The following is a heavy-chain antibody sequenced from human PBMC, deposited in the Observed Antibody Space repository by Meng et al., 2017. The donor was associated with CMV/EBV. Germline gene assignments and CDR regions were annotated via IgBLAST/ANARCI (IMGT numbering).Heavy chain of an antibody. Sequence: GESLKISCAASGFTVSSNYMSWVRQAPGKGLEWVSVIYSGGSTYYADSVKGRFTISRDNSKNTLYLQMYSLRAEDTAVYYCASMVVTRGWFDPWGQGTLVTVSS. D-gene: IGHD4/OR15-4a*01. CDR3: ASMVVTRGWFDP. J-gene: IGHJ5*02. V-gene: IGHV3-53*01. CDR1: GFTVSSNY. CDR2: IYSGGST.